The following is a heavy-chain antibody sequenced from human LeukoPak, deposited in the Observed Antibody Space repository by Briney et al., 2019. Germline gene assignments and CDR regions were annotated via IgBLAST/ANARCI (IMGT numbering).Heavy chain of an antibody. CDR1: GFTFSSYS. CDR2: ISSSSSYI. V-gene: IGHV3-21*01. Sequence: GGSLRLSCAASGFTFSSYSVNWVRQAPGKGLEWVSSISSSSSYIYYADSVKGRFTISRDNAKNSLYLQMNSLRAEDTAVYYCARADVVVPAAISRVYYYYYMDVWGKGTTVTVSS. CDR3: ARADVVVPAAISRVYYYYYMDV. D-gene: IGHD2-2*01. J-gene: IGHJ6*03.